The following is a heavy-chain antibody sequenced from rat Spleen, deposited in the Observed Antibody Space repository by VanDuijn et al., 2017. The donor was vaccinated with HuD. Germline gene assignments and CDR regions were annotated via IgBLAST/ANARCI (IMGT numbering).Heavy chain of an antibody. CDR3: TRSDYSSYYVMDA. V-gene: IGHV2S13*01. Sequence: QVQLKESGPGLMQPSQTLSLTCIVSGFSLTSYHVYWVRQSPGKGLEWMAGTWSGGNTVFNSALKSRLSISRDTSKSQVFLKVKSLKTEDTGIYYCTRSDYSSYYVMDAWGQGASVTVSS. CDR2: TWSGGNT. CDR1: GFSLTSYH. J-gene: IGHJ4*01. D-gene: IGHD1-2*01.